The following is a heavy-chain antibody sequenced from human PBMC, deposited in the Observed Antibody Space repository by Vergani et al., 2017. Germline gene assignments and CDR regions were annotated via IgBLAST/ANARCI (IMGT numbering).Heavy chain of an antibody. D-gene: IGHD3-22*01. CDR2: IYYSGST. Sequence: QLQLQESGPGLVKPSETLSLTCTVSGGSISSSSYYWGWIRQPXGKGLEWIGSIYYSGSTYYNPSLKSRVTISVDTSKNQFSLKLSSVTAADTAVYYCARGTYYYDSSAYYSRFDYWGQGTLITVSS. V-gene: IGHV4-39*01. CDR1: GGSISSSSYY. J-gene: IGHJ4*02. CDR3: ARGTYYYDSSAYYSRFDY.